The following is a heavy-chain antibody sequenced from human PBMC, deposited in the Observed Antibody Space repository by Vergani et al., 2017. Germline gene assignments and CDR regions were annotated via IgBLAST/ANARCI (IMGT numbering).Heavy chain of an antibody. V-gene: IGHV4-59*11. CDR2: IHYSENT. D-gene: IGHD2-15*01. CDR1: FDSLRNLY. CDR3: ASDTHRGQRADR. Sequence: QVQLQESGPGLVKSSETLSLICSVSFDSLRNLYCNWIRQPPGKGLEWIGSIHYSENTHYNPSLKTRVTISVDTSKNQFSLTLTSVTAAGKAVDYCASDTHRGQRADRWGQRILVTVTS. J-gene: IGHJ5*02.